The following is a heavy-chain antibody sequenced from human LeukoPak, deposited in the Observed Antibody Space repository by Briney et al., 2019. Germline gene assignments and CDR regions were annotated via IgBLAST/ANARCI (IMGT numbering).Heavy chain of an antibody. CDR1: GVSIKYDGYY. V-gene: IGHV4-30-2*06. J-gene: IGHJ4*02. CDR3: ARDDYRRFDY. Sequence: SETLSLTCTVSGVSIKYDGYYWAWMRQSPGKGLEWIGYIYHSGSTYYNPSLKSRVTISVDRSKNQFSLKLSSVTAADTAVYYCARDDYRRFDYWGQGTLVTVSS. CDR2: IYHSGST. D-gene: IGHD4-11*01.